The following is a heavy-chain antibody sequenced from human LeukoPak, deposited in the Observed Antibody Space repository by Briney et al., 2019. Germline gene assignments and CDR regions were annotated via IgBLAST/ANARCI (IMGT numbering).Heavy chain of an antibody. CDR1: GASIISYY. CDR3: VRDLDDYGGNSVWYFDV. CDR2: IYYRGNT. Sequence: SQTLSLTCTVSGASIISYYWSWIRQPPGKGLEWIGYIYYRGNTIYNPSLKSRVTMSVFTSKNQFSMSLTSVTAADTAVYHGVRDLDDYGGNSVWYFDVWGRGTLVSVCS. V-gene: IGHV4-59*01. D-gene: IGHD4-23*01. J-gene: IGHJ2*01.